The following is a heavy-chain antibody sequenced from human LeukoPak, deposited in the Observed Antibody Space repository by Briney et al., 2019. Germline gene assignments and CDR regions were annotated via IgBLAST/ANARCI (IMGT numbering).Heavy chain of an antibody. D-gene: IGHD3-22*01. V-gene: IGHV3-74*01. J-gene: IGHJ3*02. CDR3: VAGDLDSSGSTDAFDI. CDR2: IHSDGSST. Sequence: HPGGSLRLSCAASGFTFSSYWMHWVRQAPGKGLVWVSRIHSDGSSTRYADSVKGRFTISRDNAKNTLYLQMNSLRAEDTAVYYCVAGDLDSSGSTDAFDIWGQGTLVTVSS. CDR1: GFTFSSYW.